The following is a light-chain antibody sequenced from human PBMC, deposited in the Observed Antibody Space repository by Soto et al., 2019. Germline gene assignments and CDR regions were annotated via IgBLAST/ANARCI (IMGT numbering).Light chain of an antibody. CDR3: AAWDDNLSGFYV. Sequence: QSVLTQPPSVSGTPGQRGTISCAGSSSNIGSNVVNWYQHLPGRAPKLLIYGHNQRPSGVPDRFSGSKSGTSASLAISGLQSEDEAEYYCAAWDDNLSGFYVFGTGTKV. V-gene: IGLV1-44*01. CDR1: SSNIGSNV. J-gene: IGLJ1*01. CDR2: GHN.